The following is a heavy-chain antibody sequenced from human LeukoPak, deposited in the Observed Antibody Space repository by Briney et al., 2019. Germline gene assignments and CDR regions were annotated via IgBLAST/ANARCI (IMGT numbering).Heavy chain of an antibody. CDR2: ISPGHSDT. D-gene: IGHD6-19*01. CDR1: GYSFTSYW. CDR3: ARLRSGWDFDY. J-gene: IGHJ4*02. Sequence: VEAPQISCKGSGYSFTSYWIGWVRQGPGKGLEWMGIISPGHSDTTLSRDFQHQVSISADKPISPAYLQWSSVKASDTAMYYCARLRSGWDFDYWGQG. V-gene: IGHV5-51*01.